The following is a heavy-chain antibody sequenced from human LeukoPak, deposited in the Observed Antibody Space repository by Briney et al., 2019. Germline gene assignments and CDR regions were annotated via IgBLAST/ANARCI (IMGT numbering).Heavy chain of an antibody. J-gene: IGHJ1*01. V-gene: IGHV5-10-1*01. CDR3: AGAGIAVAGNAEYFQH. D-gene: IGHD6-19*01. CDR1: GYSFTNYW. CDR2: IDPSDSDT. Sequence: GESLRISCKGSGYSFTNYWISWVRQMPGEGLQWMGRIDPSDSDTNYSPSFQGHVTISADKSISTAYLQWSSLKASDTAMYYCAGAGIAVAGNAEYFQHWGQGTLVTVSS.